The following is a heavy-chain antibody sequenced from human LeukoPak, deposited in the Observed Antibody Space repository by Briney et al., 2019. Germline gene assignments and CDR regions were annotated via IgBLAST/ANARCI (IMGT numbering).Heavy chain of an antibody. CDR1: GGSISRHY. D-gene: IGHD6-19*01. Sequence: SETLSHTCTVSGGSISRHYWSWIRQPPGKGLEWIGYIYYSGSTNYNPSLKSRVTISVDTSKNHVSLKLSSVTAGDTAVYYCARDSSDDGRDVWGQGTRVSVSS. CDR2: IYYSGST. J-gene: IGHJ6*02. CDR3: ARDSSDDGRDV. V-gene: IGHV4-59*11.